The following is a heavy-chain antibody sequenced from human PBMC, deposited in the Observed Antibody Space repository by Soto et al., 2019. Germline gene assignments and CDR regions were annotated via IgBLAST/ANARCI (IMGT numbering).Heavy chain of an antibody. CDR3: ARGGVRGTTSRGQVYT. CDR2: ISSSSDYT. CDR1: GFTFSDYY. D-gene: IGHD1-7*01. V-gene: IGHV3-11*06. Sequence: QVQVVESGGGLVKPGGSLRLSCAASGFTFSDYYMNWIRQAPGKGLEWVSYISSSSDYTKYADSVKGRFTISRDNAKSSLYLQMNSLRAEDTAVYYCARGGVRGTTSRGQVYTGGQGTLVTISS. J-gene: IGHJ1*01.